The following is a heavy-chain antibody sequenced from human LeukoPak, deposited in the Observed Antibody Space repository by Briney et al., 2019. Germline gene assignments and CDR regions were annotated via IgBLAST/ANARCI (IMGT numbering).Heavy chain of an antibody. CDR2: IDLSGSTL. Sequence: GYLRLSFAASGFTFSSYTMNWVRQAPGKGLEWVSYIDLSGSTLYYLESVKGRFTISRDNAKNSLYLQMNSLRAEDTAVYYCARGPPLFDPWGQGTLVAVSS. CDR1: GFTFSSYT. V-gene: IGHV3-48*04. J-gene: IGHJ5*02. CDR3: ARGPPLFDP.